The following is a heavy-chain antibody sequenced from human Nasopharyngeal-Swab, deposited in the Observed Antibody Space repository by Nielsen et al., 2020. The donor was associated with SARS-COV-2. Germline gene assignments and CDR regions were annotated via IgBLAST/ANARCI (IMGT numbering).Heavy chain of an antibody. Sequence: GESLKISCAASGFPFSSYSMNWVRQAPGKGLEWVSTITTSSSHIYYADSVKGRFTISRDNAKNLVYLQMNDLRAEDTAVYYCARGGYTYGFEGQPADDYWGQGTRVTVSS. CDR3: ARGGYTYGFEGQPADDY. CDR1: GFPFSSYS. J-gene: IGHJ4*02. D-gene: IGHD5-18*01. V-gene: IGHV3-21*01. CDR2: ITTSSSHI.